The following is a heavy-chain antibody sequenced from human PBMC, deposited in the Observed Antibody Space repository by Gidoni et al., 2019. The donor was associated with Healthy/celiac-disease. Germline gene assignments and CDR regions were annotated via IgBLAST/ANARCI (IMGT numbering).Heavy chain of an antibody. J-gene: IGHJ4*02. CDR1: GYSFTSYD. D-gene: IGHD5-18*01. CDR2: INPSGGST. CDR3: ARSKGYSYGRFDY. V-gene: IGHV1-46*01. Sequence: QVQLVQSGAEVKKPGASVKVSCKASGYSFTSYDMPWVRQAPGQGLEWMGRINPSGGSTSYAQKFQGRVTMTRDTSTSTVYMERSSLRSEDTAVYYCARSKGYSYGRFDYWGQGTLVTVSS.